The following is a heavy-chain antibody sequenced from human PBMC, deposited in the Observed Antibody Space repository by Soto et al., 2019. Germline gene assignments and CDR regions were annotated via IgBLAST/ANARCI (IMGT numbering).Heavy chain of an antibody. Sequence: SETLSLSCTVSGGSISSYYWSWIRQPPGKGLEWIGYIYYSGSTNYNPSLKSRVTISVDTSKNQFSLKLSSVTAADTAVYYCARLNDIPAWWFDPWGQGTLVTVSS. J-gene: IGHJ5*02. V-gene: IGHV4-59*08. CDR1: GGSISSYY. CDR3: ARLNDIPAWWFDP. CDR2: IYYSGST. D-gene: IGHD3-9*01.